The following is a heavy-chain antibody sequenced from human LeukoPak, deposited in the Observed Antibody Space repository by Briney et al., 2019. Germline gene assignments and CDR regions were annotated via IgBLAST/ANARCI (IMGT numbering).Heavy chain of an antibody. CDR1: GGSFSGYY. J-gene: IGHJ4*02. Sequence: SETLSLTCAVYGGSFSGYYWSWIRHRPGKGLEWIGEINHSGSTNYNPSLKSRVTISVDTSKNQFSLKLSSVTAADTAVYYCARGLGTIFGVVIIKRHFDYWGQGTLVTVSS. CDR3: ARGLGTIFGVVIIKRHFDY. V-gene: IGHV4-34*01. CDR2: INHSGST. D-gene: IGHD3-3*01.